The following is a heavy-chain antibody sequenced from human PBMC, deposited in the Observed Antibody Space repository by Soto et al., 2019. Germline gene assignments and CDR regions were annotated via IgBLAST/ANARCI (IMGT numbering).Heavy chain of an antibody. V-gene: IGHV3-23*01. J-gene: IGHJ4*02. Sequence: GGSLRLSCAASGFTFSSYAMSWVRQAPGKGLEWVSAISGSGGSTYYADSVKGRFTISRDNSKNTLYLQMNSLRAEDTAVYYCAKDPARGVLWFGGITPYFDYWGQGTLVTVSS. D-gene: IGHD3-10*01. CDR3: AKDPARGVLWFGGITPYFDY. CDR2: ISGSGGST. CDR1: GFTFSSYA.